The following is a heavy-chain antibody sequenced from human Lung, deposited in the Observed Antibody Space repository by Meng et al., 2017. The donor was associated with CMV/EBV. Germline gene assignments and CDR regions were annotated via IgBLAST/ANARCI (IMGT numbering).Heavy chain of an antibody. Sequence: GESLKISCAASGFRFDDYGMHWVRQTPGKGLEWVAFIRHDGTNKFYGASVKGRFTISRDNSKSTVYLQMNSLRPEETALYYCAKDLLLFGGPNAYFDQWGQGTLVTVS. V-gene: IGHV3-30*02. J-gene: IGHJ4*02. CDR1: GFRFDDYG. D-gene: IGHD3-16*01. CDR2: IRHDGTNK. CDR3: AKDLLLFGGPNAYFDQ.